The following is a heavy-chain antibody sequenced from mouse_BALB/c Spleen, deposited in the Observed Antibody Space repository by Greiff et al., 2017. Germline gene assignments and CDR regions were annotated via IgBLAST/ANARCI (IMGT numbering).Heavy chain of an antibody. CDR2: IYPGGGYT. CDR3: ARLPYGTSYYYAMDY. J-gene: IGHJ4*01. Sequence: VQLQQSGAELVRPGTSVKISCKASGYTFTNYWLGWVKQRPGHGLEWIGDIYPGGGYTNYNEKFKGKATLTADTSSSTAYMQLSSLTSEDSAVYFCARLPYGTSYYYAMDYWGQGTSVTVSS. V-gene: IGHV1-63*02. D-gene: IGHD2-1*01. CDR1: GYTFTNYW.